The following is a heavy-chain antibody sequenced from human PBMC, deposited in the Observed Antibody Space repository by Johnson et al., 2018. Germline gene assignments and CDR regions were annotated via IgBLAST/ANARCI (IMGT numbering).Heavy chain of an antibody. Sequence: QVQLVQSGGGVVQPGRSLRLSCAASGFTFSSYGMPWVRQAPGKGLEWVAVISYDGSNKYYADSVKGRFTISRDNSKNTLYLQMNSLRAEETAVYYCAKGATVTAGDGMDGWGQGTTVTVSS. CDR2: ISYDGSNK. J-gene: IGHJ6*02. CDR3: AKGATVTAGDGMDG. V-gene: IGHV3-30*18. CDR1: GFTFSSYG. D-gene: IGHD4-11*01.